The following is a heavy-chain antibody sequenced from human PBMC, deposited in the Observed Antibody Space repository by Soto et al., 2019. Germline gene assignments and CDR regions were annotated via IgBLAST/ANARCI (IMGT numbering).Heavy chain of an antibody. CDR2: INTDGSST. J-gene: IGHJ4*02. V-gene: IGHV3-74*01. CDR3: AKRGVDTFGLSY. Sequence: EVQLVESGGGLVQPGGSLRLSCAVSGFTFSSFWMHWVRQAPGEGLVWFSRINTDGSSTSYADSVKGRFTISRDNAKNTLYLQMNSLRVEDTAMYYCAKRGVDTFGLSYWGQRTLVTVSS. CDR1: GFTFSSFW. D-gene: IGHD3-10*01.